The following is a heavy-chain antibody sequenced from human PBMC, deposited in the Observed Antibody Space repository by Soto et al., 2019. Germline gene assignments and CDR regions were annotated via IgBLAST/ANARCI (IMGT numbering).Heavy chain of an antibody. CDR3: ARETGGPLYGMDV. CDR1: GFTFSSYW. J-gene: IGHJ6*02. CDR2: IWYDGSNK. D-gene: IGHD7-27*01. V-gene: IGHV3-33*08. Sequence: GGSLRLSCAASGFTFSSYWMSWVRQAPGKGLEWVAVIWYDGSNKYYADSVKGRFTISRDDSKNTLYLQLNSLRAEDTAVYYCARETGGPLYGMDVWGQGTTVTVSS.